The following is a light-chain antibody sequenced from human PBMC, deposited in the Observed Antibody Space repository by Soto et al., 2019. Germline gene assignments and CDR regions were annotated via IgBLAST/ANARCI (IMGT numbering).Light chain of an antibody. CDR3: FSFTTDWTHV. Sequence: QSALNQPASLSGSPGQSITISCTGSSSDIGAYNYVSWFQQYPGKAPKLIISEVSNRPSGVSNRFSGSKSGTAASLTISGLQTEDEADYFCFSFTTDWTHVFGTGTKVTVL. CDR2: EVS. V-gene: IGLV2-14*01. CDR1: SSDIGAYNY. J-gene: IGLJ1*01.